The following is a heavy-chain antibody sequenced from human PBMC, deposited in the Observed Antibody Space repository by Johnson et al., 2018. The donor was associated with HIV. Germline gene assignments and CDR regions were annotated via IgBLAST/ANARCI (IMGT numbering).Heavy chain of an antibody. CDR1: GFTFSSYA. Sequence: QVQLVESGGGLIQPGGSLRLSCAASGFTFSSYAMHWVRQAPGKGLEWVAVISYDGSNKYYADSVKGRFTISRDNSKNTLYLQMNSLRAEDTAVYYCARDVGPLDIWGQGTLVTVS. CDR3: ARDVGPLDI. V-gene: IGHV3-30*04. J-gene: IGHJ3*02. CDR2: ISYDGSNK.